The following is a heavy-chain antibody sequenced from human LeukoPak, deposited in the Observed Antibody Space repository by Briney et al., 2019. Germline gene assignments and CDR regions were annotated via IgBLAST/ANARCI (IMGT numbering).Heavy chain of an antibody. CDR1: GLIFSNYW. Sequence: GGSLRLSCAASGLIFSNYWMNWVRQAPGKGLEWVANIKQDGSEKYYVESVKGRFTISRDNAKNSLYLQMNSLRAEDTAVYYCARWVSCSSTSCYAAEYFQHWGQGTLVTVSS. CDR2: IKQDGSEK. D-gene: IGHD2-2*01. CDR3: ARWVSCSSTSCYAAEYFQH. V-gene: IGHV3-7*01. J-gene: IGHJ1*01.